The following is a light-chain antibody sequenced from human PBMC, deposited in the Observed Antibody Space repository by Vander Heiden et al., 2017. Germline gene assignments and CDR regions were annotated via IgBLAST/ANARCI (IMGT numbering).Light chain of an antibody. V-gene: IGKV3-11*01. Sequence: EIVLTQSPATLSLSPGERATLSCRASQSVSSYLAWYQQKPGQAPRLLIYDASNRATGIQARFSGSGYGTDFTLTSSSLEPEDFAVYYCQQRSNWPSITFGQGTRLEIK. J-gene: IGKJ5*01. CDR1: QSVSSY. CDR3: QQRSNWPSIT. CDR2: DAS.